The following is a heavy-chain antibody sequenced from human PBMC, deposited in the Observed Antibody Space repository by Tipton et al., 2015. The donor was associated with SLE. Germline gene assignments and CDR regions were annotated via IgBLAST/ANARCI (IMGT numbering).Heavy chain of an antibody. V-gene: IGHV3-30*02. J-gene: IGHJ4*02. CDR1: GFNFSSFG. Sequence: SLRLSCAASGFNFSSFGLHWVRQAPGKGLEWVTFIRYDGSNKYYADSVKGRFTISRDNSKNTLYLQMNSLRAEDTAVYYCAKDAIAAVRPYFFDFWGQGTQVTVSS. CDR2: IRYDGSNK. D-gene: IGHD6-13*01. CDR3: AKDAIAAVRPYFFDF.